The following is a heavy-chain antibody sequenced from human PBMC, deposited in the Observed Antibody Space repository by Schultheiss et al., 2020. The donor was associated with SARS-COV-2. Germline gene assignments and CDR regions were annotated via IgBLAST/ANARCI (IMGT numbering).Heavy chain of an antibody. D-gene: IGHD1-7*01. CDR1: GYTFTSYG. Sequence: ASVKVSCKASGYTFTSYGISWVRQAPGQGLEWMGWMNPNSGNTGYAQKFQGRVTMTRNTSISTAYMELSSLRSEDTAVYYCAKAPHGVTGTNLRWFDPWGQGTLVTVSS. CDR2: MNPNSGNT. J-gene: IGHJ5*02. CDR3: AKAPHGVTGTNLRWFDP. V-gene: IGHV1-8*02.